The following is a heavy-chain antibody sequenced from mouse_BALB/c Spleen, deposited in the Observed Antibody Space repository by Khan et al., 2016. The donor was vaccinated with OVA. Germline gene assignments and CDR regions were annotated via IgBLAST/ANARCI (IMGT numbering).Heavy chain of an antibody. J-gene: IGHJ3*01. V-gene: IGHV1-18*01. CDR1: GYSFTAYH. D-gene: IGHD2-12*01. CDR3: ARGDDFFAY. Sequence: VQLKQSGPDLVKTGASVKISCKASGYSFTAYHMNWVKLSHGKSLECIGRINPNTDTTNYNQKFKGKAILTVDTSSSTAYMELRSLTSEDAAVYFFARGDDFFAYWGQGTLVTVSA. CDR2: INPNTDTT.